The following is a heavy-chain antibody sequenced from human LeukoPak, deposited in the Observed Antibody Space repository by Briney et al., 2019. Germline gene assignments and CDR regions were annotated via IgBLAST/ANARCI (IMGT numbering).Heavy chain of an antibody. CDR3: ARLAAAGTWGFGY. CDR1: GYTFNGHY. Sequence: ASVEVSCKASGYTFNGHYMHWVRQAPGQGLEWMGWINPNSGDTLYAQKFQGRVTMTRDTSISTAYMELSRLRSDDTAVYYCARLAAAGTWGFGYWGQGTLVTVSS. J-gene: IGHJ4*02. V-gene: IGHV1-2*02. CDR2: INPNSGDT. D-gene: IGHD6-13*01.